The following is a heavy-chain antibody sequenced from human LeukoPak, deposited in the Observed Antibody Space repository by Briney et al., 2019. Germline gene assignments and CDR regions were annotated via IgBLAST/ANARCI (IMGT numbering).Heavy chain of an antibody. CDR3: ARDRYCSSTSCYPRAFDI. J-gene: IGHJ3*02. CDR2: IIPIFGTA. D-gene: IGHD2-2*01. Sequence: GASVKVSCKASGGTFSSYAISWVRQAPGQGLEWMGGIIPIFGTANYAQKFQGRVTITADESTSTAYMELSSLRSEDTAVYYCARDRYCSSTSCYPRAFDIWGQGTMVTVSS. V-gene: IGHV1-69*13. CDR1: GGTFSSYA.